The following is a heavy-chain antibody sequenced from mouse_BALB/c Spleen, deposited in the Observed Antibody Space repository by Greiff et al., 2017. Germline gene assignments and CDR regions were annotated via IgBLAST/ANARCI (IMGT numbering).Heavy chain of an antibody. J-gene: IGHJ2*01. CDR2: INPGSGGT. D-gene: IGHD1-1*01. Sequence: QVQLKQSGAELVRPGTSVKVSCKASGYAFTNYLIEWVKQRPGQGLEWIGVINPGSGGTNYNEKFKGKATLTADKSSSTAYMQLSSLTSDDSAVYFCARWGDYYGSIDLDYWGQGTTLTVSS. V-gene: IGHV1-54*01. CDR3: ARWGDYYGSIDLDY. CDR1: GYAFTNYL.